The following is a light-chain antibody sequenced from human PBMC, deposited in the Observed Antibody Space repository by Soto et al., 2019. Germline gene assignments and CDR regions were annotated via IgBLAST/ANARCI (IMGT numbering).Light chain of an antibody. Sequence: EIELTHSPATLALSPCERATLSRSASQSVSSNLAWYQQKPGQAPRLLIYGASTRATGIPARFSGSGSGTEFTLTISSLQSEDFAVYYCQHYNNWPPWTFGQGTKVDIK. CDR1: QSVSSN. CDR3: QHYNNWPPWT. V-gene: IGKV3-15*01. J-gene: IGKJ1*01. CDR2: GAS.